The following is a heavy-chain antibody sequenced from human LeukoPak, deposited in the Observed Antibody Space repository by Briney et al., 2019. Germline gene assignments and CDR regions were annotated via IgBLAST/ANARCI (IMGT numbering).Heavy chain of an antibody. CDR3: ARNLGAPDAFDI. CDR1: GYSISSGYY. Sequence: SETLSLTCTVSGYSISSGYYWGWIRQPPGKGLEWIGSIYYSGSTYYNPSLKSRVTISVDTSKNQFSLKLSSVTAADTAVYYCARNLGAPDAFDIWGQGTMVTVSS. V-gene: IGHV4-38-2*02. CDR2: IYYSGST. J-gene: IGHJ3*02.